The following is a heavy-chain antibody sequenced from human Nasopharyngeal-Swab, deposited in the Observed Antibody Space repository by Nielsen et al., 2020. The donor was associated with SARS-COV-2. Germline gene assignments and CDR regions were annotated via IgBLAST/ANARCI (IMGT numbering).Heavy chain of an antibody. Sequence: GGSLKISCAASGFTFSSYAMHWVRQAPGKGLEWVAVISYDGSNKYYADSVKGRFTISRDNSKNTLYLQMNSLRAEDTAVYYCAREHDYGDPTSYGMDVWGQGTTVTVSS. V-gene: IGHV3-30*04. J-gene: IGHJ6*02. CDR1: GFTFSSYA. CDR2: ISYDGSNK. CDR3: AREHDYGDPTSYGMDV. D-gene: IGHD4-17*01.